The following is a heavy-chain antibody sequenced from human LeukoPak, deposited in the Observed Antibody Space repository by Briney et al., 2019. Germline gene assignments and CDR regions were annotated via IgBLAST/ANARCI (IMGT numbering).Heavy chain of an antibody. Sequence: ASVKVSCKASGYTFTSYYMHWVRQAPGKGLEWMGGFDPEDGETIYAQKFQGRVTMTEDTSTDTAYMELSSLRSEDTAVYYCATEILAGYSGFVVYWGQGTLVTVSS. D-gene: IGHD5-12*01. CDR3: ATEILAGYSGFVVY. V-gene: IGHV1-24*01. J-gene: IGHJ4*02. CDR2: FDPEDGET. CDR1: GYTFTSYY.